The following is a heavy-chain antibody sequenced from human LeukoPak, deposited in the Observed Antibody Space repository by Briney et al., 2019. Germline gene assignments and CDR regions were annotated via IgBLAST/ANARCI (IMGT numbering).Heavy chain of an antibody. J-gene: IGHJ1*01. CDR3: VRSITMFQY. V-gene: IGHV3-74*01. CDR1: GFTFSDYY. D-gene: IGHD3-10*01. CDR2: INGDGSST. Sequence: GGSLRLSCVVSGFTFSDYYMHWVRQAPGKGLVWVSHINGDGSSTGYADSVKGRFTISRDNANNSISLQMNSLRVEDTALYYCVRSITMFQYWGQGTLVTVSS.